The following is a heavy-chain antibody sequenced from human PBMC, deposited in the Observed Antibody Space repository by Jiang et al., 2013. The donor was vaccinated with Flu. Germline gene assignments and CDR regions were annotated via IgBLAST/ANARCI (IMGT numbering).Heavy chain of an antibody. CDR3: ARVNYDSSGLPKTIDY. D-gene: IGHD3-22*01. Sequence: GPGLVKPSETLSLTCTVSGGSISSYYWSRIRQPPGKGLEWIGYIYYSGSTNYNPSLKSRVTISVDTSKNQFSLKLSSVTAADTAVYYCARVNYDSSGLPKTIDYWGQGTLVTVSS. CDR2: IYYSGST. CDR1: GGSISSYY. V-gene: IGHV4-59*01. J-gene: IGHJ4*02.